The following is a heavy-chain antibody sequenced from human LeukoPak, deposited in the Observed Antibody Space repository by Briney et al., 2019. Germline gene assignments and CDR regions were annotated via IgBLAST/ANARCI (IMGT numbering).Heavy chain of an antibody. Sequence: GGSLRLSCAASGFTVSSNYMSWVRQAPGKGLEWVSVISSSGDSTYYADSVKGRFTISRDNSKNTLFLQMNSLRTEDTAVYYCAKDGLWFGDLTYFDHWGQGTLVTVSS. CDR1: GFTVSSNY. CDR3: AKDGLWFGDLTYFDH. J-gene: IGHJ4*02. CDR2: ISSSGDST. D-gene: IGHD3-10*01. V-gene: IGHV3-23*01.